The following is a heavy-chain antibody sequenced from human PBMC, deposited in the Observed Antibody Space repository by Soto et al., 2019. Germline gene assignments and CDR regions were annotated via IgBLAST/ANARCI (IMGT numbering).Heavy chain of an antibody. J-gene: IGHJ4*02. D-gene: IGHD6-19*01. Sequence: VQLIQSGAEVKKPGASVKVSCKISGNTLTELSMHWVRQAPGKGLEWMGGFDPEDGETIYAQKFQGRVTMTENTSTATAYVELSSLRSADTAVYYFATGVGDSSGWALPYWGQGTLVISSS. CDR3: ATGVGDSSGWALPY. V-gene: IGHV1-24*01. CDR1: GNTLTELS. CDR2: FDPEDGET.